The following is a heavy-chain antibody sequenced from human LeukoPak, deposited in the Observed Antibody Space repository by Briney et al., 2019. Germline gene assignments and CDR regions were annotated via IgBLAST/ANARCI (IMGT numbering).Heavy chain of an antibody. J-gene: IGHJ3*02. CDR1: GFTFSDYW. V-gene: IGHV3-7*01. D-gene: IGHD2-15*01. CDR3: ARDQTWRYSSGDSCQLHGFDI. Sequence: PGGSLRLSCAASGFTFSDYWMTWVRQAPGKGREWVADIKKDGSEKYYVYSVRGRFTISRDNAKNAHYLQINCLKTEGTGVYDSARDQTWRYSSGDSCQLHGFDIWGQGTMVTVSS. CDR2: IKKDGSEK.